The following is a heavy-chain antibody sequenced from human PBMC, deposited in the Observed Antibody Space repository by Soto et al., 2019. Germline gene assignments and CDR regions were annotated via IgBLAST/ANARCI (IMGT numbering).Heavy chain of an antibody. CDR2: ISGGGDIR. J-gene: IGHJ4*02. V-gene: IGHV3-11*01. CDR1: GFTFSASY. Sequence: QVHLVESGGGLVEPGGSLRLSCAAAGFTFSASYMTWVRQAPGKGLECLSYISGGGDIRSYADSVKGRFTISRENAKSSLYLQMDSLRVDDTAVYYSTRDPRRLDYWGQGTLIIVSS. CDR3: TRDPRRLDY.